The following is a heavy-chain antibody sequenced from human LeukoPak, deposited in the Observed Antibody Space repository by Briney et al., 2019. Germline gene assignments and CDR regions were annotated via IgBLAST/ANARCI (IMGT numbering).Heavy chain of an antibody. D-gene: IGHD2-2*01. CDR2: ISGSGAGT. CDR3: TKSVMGYCSSTSCYFDY. V-gene: IGHV3-23*01. Sequence: QPGGSLRRSCAASGFTFCSFAMRRVGQGPGRGLEWGSIISGSGAGTYNADSVKGRFTNSRDNSENTLYLQMDSLGGEDTDVYYCTKSVMGYCSSTSCYFDYWGQGTLVPVSS. J-gene: IGHJ4*02. CDR1: GFTFCSFA.